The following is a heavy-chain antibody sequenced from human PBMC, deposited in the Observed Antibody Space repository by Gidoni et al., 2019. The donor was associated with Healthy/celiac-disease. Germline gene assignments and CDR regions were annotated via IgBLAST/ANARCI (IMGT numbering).Heavy chain of an antibody. V-gene: IGHV3-13*01. CDR1: GFTFSSYH. Sequence: EVQLVESGGGLVQPGGSLRLSCAASGFTFSSYHMHWVRQATGKGLEWVSAIGTAGDTYYPGSVKGRFTISRENAKNSLYLQMNSLRAGDTAVYYCARDQKGRHPHNYYYYGMDVWGQGTTVTVSS. CDR3: ARDQKGRHPHNYYYYGMDV. J-gene: IGHJ6*02. CDR2: IGTAGDT. D-gene: IGHD3-10*01.